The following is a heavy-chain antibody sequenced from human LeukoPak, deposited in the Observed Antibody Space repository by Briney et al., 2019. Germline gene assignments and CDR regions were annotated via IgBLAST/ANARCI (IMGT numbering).Heavy chain of an antibody. Sequence: ASVKVSCKASGYTFTGYYMHWVRQAPGQGLEWMGWINPNSGGTNYAQKFQGRVTMTRDTSISTAYMELSRLRSDDTALYYCARDDTGCSGGSCLHDETGYYYYYYGMDVWGQGTTVTVSS. CDR2: INPNSGGT. CDR1: GYTFTGYY. D-gene: IGHD2-15*01. CDR3: ARDDTGCSGGSCLHDETGYYYYYYGMDV. J-gene: IGHJ6*02. V-gene: IGHV1-2*02.